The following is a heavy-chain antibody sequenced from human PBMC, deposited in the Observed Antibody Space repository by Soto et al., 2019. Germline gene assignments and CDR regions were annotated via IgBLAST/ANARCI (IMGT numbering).Heavy chain of an antibody. D-gene: IGHD2-2*01. Sequence: QVPLVQSGAEVKKPGSSVKVSCKASGGTFSSYTISWVRQAPGQGLEWMGRIIPILGIANYAQKFQGRVTITADKSTSTAYMELSSLRSEDTAVYYCAGVVPAASNAFDIWGQGTMVTVSS. J-gene: IGHJ3*02. V-gene: IGHV1-69*02. CDR3: AGVVPAASNAFDI. CDR2: IIPILGIA. CDR1: GGTFSSYT.